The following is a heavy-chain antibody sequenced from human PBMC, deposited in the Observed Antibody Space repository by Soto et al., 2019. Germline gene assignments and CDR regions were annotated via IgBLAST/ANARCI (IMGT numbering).Heavy chain of an antibody. CDR2: ISSGSRTI. D-gene: IGHD3-10*01. CDR1: GFTFSTHT. V-gene: IGHV3-48*02. Sequence: EVQLVESGGSVVQPGGSLRLSCAASGFTFSTHTMNWVRQAPGKGLEWLSYISSGSRTIYYADSVMGRFTISSDNAQNSLYLQMHSLRDEDTAVYYCATGSGNGSGYWGQGTLVTVSS. CDR3: ATGSGNGSGY. J-gene: IGHJ4*02.